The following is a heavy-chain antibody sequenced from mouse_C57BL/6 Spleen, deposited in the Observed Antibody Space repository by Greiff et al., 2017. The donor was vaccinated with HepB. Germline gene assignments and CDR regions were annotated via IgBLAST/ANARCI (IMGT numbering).Heavy chain of an antibody. CDR3: ARPGYDLYYFDY. D-gene: IGHD2-2*01. V-gene: IGHV1-69*01. CDR1: GYTFTSYW. Sequence: QVQLQQPGAELVMPGASVKLSCKASGYTFTSYWMHWVKQRPGQGLEWIGEIYPSDSYTNYNQKFKGKSTLTVDKSSSTAYMQLSSLTSEDSAVYYCARPGYDLYYFDYWGQGTTLTVSS. CDR2: IYPSDSYT. J-gene: IGHJ2*01.